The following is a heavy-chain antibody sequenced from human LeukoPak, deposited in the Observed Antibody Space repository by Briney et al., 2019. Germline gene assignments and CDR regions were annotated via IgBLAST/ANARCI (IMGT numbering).Heavy chain of an antibody. Sequence: GGSLRLSCAASGFTFSSYAMSWVRQTPDKGLEWVSAISGSGGTTYYADSVKGRFTISRDNSKNTLYLQMNSLRAEDTAVYYCAKDPLPSGNLYHYFDYWGQGTLVTVSS. CDR1: GFTFSSYA. CDR3: AKDPLPSGNLYHYFDY. J-gene: IGHJ4*02. V-gene: IGHV3-23*01. D-gene: IGHD1-26*01. CDR2: ISGSGGTT.